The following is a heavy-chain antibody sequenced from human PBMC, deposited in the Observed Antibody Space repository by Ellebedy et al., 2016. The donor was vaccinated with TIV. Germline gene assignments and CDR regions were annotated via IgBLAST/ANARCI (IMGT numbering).Heavy chain of an antibody. V-gene: IGHV4-59*01. Sequence: GSLRLSXAVSGASISSYYWSWIRQPPGKGLEWIGYISNSGSTNYNPSLKSRLTISLDTSKNQFYLKVTSVTAADTAVYYCARIKGRGDYSDYWGQGTLVTVSS. D-gene: IGHD4-17*01. CDR2: ISNSGST. J-gene: IGHJ4*02. CDR1: GASISSYY. CDR3: ARIKGRGDYSDY.